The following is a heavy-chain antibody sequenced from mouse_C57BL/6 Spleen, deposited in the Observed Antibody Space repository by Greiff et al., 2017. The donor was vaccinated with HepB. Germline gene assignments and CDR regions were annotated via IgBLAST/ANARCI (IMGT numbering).Heavy chain of an antibody. CDR3: ATLLRSYAMDY. D-gene: IGHD1-1*01. CDR1: GFTFSSYT. V-gene: IGHV5-9*01. Sequence: EVQLVESGGGLVKPGGSLKLSCAASGFTFSSYTMSWVRQTPEKRLEWVATISGGGGNTYYPDSVKGRFTISRDNAKNTLYLQMSSLRSEDTALYYCATLLRSYAMDYWGQGTSVTVSS. CDR2: ISGGGGNT. J-gene: IGHJ4*01.